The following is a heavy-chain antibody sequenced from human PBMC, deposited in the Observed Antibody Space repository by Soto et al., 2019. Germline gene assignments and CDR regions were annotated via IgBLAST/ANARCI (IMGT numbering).Heavy chain of an antibody. V-gene: IGHV4-30-2*01. CDR1: GGSVSSSNYS. CDR2: IYHSGST. J-gene: IGHJ5*02. Sequence: QLQLQESGSGLVKPSQTLSLTCTVSGGSVSSSNYSWSWIRQPPGKGLEWIGYIYHSGSTYYNPSLKSRVTISIDRSKNQFSLKLSSVTAADTAVYYCARGQRREDWFDPWGQGTLVTASS. CDR3: ARGQRREDWFDP. D-gene: IGHD1-26*01.